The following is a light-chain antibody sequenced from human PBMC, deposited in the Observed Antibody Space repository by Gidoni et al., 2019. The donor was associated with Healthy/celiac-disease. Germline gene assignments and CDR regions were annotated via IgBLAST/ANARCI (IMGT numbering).Light chain of an antibody. V-gene: IGLV2-14*03. CDR2: DVS. CDR3: SSYTSSSTRKV. J-gene: IGLJ3*02. CDR1: SSDVGGYNN. Sequence: QSALTQPASVSGSPGQSITIPCTGTSSDVGGYNNVSWYQQHPGKAPKLMIYDVSNRPSGVSNRFSGSKSGNTASLTISGLQAEDEADYYCSSYTSSSTRKVFGGGTKLTVL.